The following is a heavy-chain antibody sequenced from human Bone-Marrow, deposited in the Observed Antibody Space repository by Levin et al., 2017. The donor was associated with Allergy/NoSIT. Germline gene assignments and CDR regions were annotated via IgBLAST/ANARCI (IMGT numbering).Heavy chain of an antibody. V-gene: IGHV3-7*01. Sequence: GESLKISCAASGFTFSSYWMSWVRQAPGKGLEWVANIKQDGSEKYYVDSVKGRFTISRDNAKNSLYLQMNSLRAEDTAVYYCARGASRRYYYDSSGYYYPFDYWGQGTLVTVSS. CDR2: IKQDGSEK. CDR3: ARGASRRYYYDSSGYYYPFDY. CDR1: GFTFSSYW. D-gene: IGHD3-22*01. J-gene: IGHJ4*02.